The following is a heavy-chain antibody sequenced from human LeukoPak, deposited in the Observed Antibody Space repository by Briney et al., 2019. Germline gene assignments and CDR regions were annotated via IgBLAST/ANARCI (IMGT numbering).Heavy chain of an antibody. V-gene: IGHV3-7*01. Sequence: PGGSLRLSCAASGFTFSSYWMSWARQAPGKGLEWVANIKQDGSEKYYVDSVKGRFTISRDNAKNSLYLQMNSLRAEDTAVYYCARLRSGYYRAFDIWGQGTMVTVSS. CDR3: ARLRSGYYRAFDI. D-gene: IGHD3-3*01. J-gene: IGHJ3*02. CDR1: GFTFSSYW. CDR2: IKQDGSEK.